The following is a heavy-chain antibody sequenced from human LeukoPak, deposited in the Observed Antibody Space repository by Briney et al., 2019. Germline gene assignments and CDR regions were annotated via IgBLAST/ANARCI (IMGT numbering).Heavy chain of an antibody. D-gene: IGHD6-6*01. J-gene: IGHJ6*03. Sequence: SETLSLTCAVYGGSFSGYYWSWIRQPPGKGLEWIGEINRSGSTNYNPSLKSRVTISVDTSKNQFSLKLSSVTAADTAVYYCARVKQLVPLYYYYMDVWGKGTTVTVSS. CDR1: GGSFSGYY. CDR3: ARVKQLVPLYYYYMDV. V-gene: IGHV4-34*01. CDR2: INRSGST.